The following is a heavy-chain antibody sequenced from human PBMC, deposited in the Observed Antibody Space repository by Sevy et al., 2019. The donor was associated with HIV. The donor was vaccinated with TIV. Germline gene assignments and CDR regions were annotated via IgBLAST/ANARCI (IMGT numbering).Heavy chain of an antibody. J-gene: IGHJ4*02. Sequence: ASVKVSCKASGGTFSAYAISWVRQAPGQGLEWMGGVIPIFGTTKYAQRFQGRVTITADESTTTAYMELSSLRSDDTAVYYCARDTPRDGSTPWGQGTLVTVSS. CDR3: ARDTPRDGSTP. D-gene: IGHD1-26*01. CDR2: VIPIFGTT. V-gene: IGHV1-69*13. CDR1: GGTFSAYA.